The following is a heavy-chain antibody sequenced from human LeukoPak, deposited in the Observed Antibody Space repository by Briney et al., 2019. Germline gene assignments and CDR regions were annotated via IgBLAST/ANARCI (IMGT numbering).Heavy chain of an antibody. J-gene: IGHJ6*02. V-gene: IGHV4-34*01. CDR2: INHSGST. Sequence: SETLSLTCAVYGGSFSGYYWSWIRQPPGKGLEWIGEINHSGSTNYNPSLKSRVTISVDTSKNQFSLKLSSVTAADTAVYYCARLQYYYDSSGYSGPLNYYYYYYGMDVWGQGTTVTVSS. CDR3: ARLQYYYDSSGYSGPLNYYYYYYGMDV. CDR1: GGSFSGYY. D-gene: IGHD3-22*01.